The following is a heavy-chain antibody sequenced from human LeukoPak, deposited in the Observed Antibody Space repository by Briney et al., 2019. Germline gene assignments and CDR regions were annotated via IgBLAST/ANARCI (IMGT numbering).Heavy chain of an antibody. CDR3: ARDRPRVEFDDYGDYATNGPDDY. CDR1: GFTFSSYA. D-gene: IGHD4-17*01. V-gene: IGHV3-23*01. CDR2: ISGSGGST. Sequence: TGGSLRLSCAASGFTFSSYAMSWVRQAPGKGLEWVSAISGSGGSTYYADSVKGRFTISRDNSKNTLYLQMNSLRAEDTAVYYCARDRPRVEFDDYGDYATNGPDDYWGQGTLVTVSS. J-gene: IGHJ4*02.